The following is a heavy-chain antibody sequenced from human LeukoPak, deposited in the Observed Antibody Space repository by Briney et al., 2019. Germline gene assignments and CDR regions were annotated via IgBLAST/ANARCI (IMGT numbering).Heavy chain of an antibody. CDR3: ARLVVRGLTFDF. Sequence: SETLSLTCTVSGGSISSSSYYWGWIRQPPGKGLEWIGSIYYSGSTYYNPSLKSRVTISVDTSKNQFSLKLSSVTAADTAVYFCARLVVRGLTFDFWGQGTLVTVSS. CDR2: IYYSGST. J-gene: IGHJ4*02. V-gene: IGHV4-39*07. D-gene: IGHD3-10*01. CDR1: GGSISSSSYY.